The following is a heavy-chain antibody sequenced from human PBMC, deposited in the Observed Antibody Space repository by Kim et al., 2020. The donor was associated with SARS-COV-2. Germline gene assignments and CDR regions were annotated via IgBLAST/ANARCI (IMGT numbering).Heavy chain of an antibody. J-gene: IGHJ5*02. D-gene: IGHD5-12*01. CDR3: ARGGTKWLRFGRWFDP. CDR1: GGSISSGGYY. CDR2: IYYSGST. V-gene: IGHV4-31*03. Sequence: SETLSLTCTVSGGSISSGGYYWSWIRQHPGKGLEWIGYIYYSGSTYYNPSLKSRVTISVDTSKNQFSLKLSSVTAADTAVYYCARGGTKWLRFGRWFDPWGQGTLVIVSS.